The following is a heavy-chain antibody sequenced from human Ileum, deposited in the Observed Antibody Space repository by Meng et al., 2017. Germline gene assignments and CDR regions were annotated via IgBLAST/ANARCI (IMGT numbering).Heavy chain of an antibody. Sequence: QVQLQESGPGLVKPSHTLSPTGTVSVVSISSGDYYWVWIRRSQGKGLEWVGSIYYGGSTYYNPSLKSRVTISVDTSTNQFSLKLISVTAADTAVYYCARRAHYGDPPRWGQGTLVTVSS. CDR2: IYYGGST. D-gene: IGHD4-17*01. CDR3: ARRAHYGDPPR. V-gene: IGHV4-39*01. CDR1: VVSISSGDYY. J-gene: IGHJ4*02.